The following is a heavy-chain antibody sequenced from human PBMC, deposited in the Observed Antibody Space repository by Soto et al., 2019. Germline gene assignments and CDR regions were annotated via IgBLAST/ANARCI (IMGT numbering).Heavy chain of an antibody. CDR2: ISYDGSNK. Sequence: PGGSLRLSCAASGFTFSSYGMHWVRQAPGKGLEWVAVISYDGSNKYYADSVKGRFTISRDNSKNTLYLQMSSLRAEDTAVYYCAKEITILNYYYGMDVWGQGTTVTVSS. CDR3: AKEITILNYYYGMDV. V-gene: IGHV3-30*18. J-gene: IGHJ6*02. CDR1: GFTFSSYG. D-gene: IGHD3-3*01.